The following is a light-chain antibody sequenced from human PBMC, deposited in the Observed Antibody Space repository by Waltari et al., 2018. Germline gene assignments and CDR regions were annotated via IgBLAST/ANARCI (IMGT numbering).Light chain of an antibody. CDR3: CAYAGSAI. CDR1: SSDVGSYNY. CDR2: DVN. Sequence: QSALTQPRSVSGSPGQSVTISCTGTSSDVGSYNYVCWYQQPPGKAPRLMIYDVNKRPSGVPDRFSGSKSGNTASLTISGLQAEDEADYYCCAYAGSAIFGGGTELTVL. V-gene: IGLV2-11*01. J-gene: IGLJ2*01.